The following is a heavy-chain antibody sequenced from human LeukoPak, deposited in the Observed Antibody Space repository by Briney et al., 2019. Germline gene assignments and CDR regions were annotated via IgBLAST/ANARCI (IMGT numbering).Heavy chain of an antibody. CDR2: IDSDGSST. CDR3: AREDVSSGYYGFDY. J-gene: IGHJ4*02. V-gene: IGHV3-74*01. CDR1: GFTISSYW. D-gene: IGHD3-22*01. Sequence: GGSLRLSCAASGFTISSYWMHWVRQAPGKGLVWVSRIDSDGSSTTYADSVKGRFTISRDNSKNTLYLKMNSLRAEDTAVYYCAREDVSSGYYGFDYWGQGTLVTVSS.